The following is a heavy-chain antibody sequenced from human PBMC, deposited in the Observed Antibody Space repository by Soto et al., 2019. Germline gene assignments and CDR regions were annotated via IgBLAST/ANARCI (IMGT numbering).Heavy chain of an antibody. CDR2: IYYSGST. CDR1: GGSISSGYYY. D-gene: IGHD4-4*01. CDR3: ARTNLHDYSAHYGMDV. J-gene: IGHJ6*02. Sequence: SETLSLTCTVSGGSISSGYYYWSWIRQPPGKGLEWIGYIYYSGSTYYNQPLKSQVTISVDTSKNQFSLKLSSVTAADTAVYYCARTNLHDYSAHYGMDVWGQGTTVTVSS. V-gene: IGHV4-30-4*01.